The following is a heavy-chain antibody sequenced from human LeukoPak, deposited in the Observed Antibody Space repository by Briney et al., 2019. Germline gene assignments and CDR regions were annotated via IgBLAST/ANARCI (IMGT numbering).Heavy chain of an antibody. Sequence: ASVKVSCKASGYTFTGYYMHWVRQAPGQGLEWMGWINPNSGGTNYAQKFQGRVTMTRDTSISTPYMVLSRLRSDDTAVYYCARSIRGIAAAGRFDPWGQGTLVTVSS. D-gene: IGHD6-13*01. CDR2: INPNSGGT. V-gene: IGHV1-2*02. J-gene: IGHJ5*02. CDR3: ARSIRGIAAAGRFDP. CDR1: GYTFTGYY.